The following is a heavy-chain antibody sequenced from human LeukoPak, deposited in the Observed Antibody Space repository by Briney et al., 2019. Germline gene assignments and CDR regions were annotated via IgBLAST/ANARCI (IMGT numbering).Heavy chain of an antibody. Sequence: LRLSCAASGFTFSSYEMNWVRQAPGKGLEWIGRISSSGRTDYNPSLKSRVTISVDTTTNQLSMMLGSVTAADTAVYYCAKGAGPPWFDPWGQGTLVTVSS. CDR2: ISSSGRT. CDR1: GFTFSSYE. CDR3: AKGAGPPWFDP. D-gene: IGHD6-19*01. V-gene: IGHV4-4*07. J-gene: IGHJ5*02.